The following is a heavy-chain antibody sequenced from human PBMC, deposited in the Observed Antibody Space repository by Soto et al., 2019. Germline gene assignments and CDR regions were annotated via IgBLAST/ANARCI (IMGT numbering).Heavy chain of an antibody. CDR2: IYNNGRT. CDR3: ARARFCTSTSCYHYFDF. D-gene: IGHD2-2*01. CDR1: GGSISSSS. J-gene: IGHJ4*02. Sequence: SETLSLTCTVSGGSISSSSWSWIRQPPRRGLEWIGYIYNNGRTDYNPSLKSRVTISVDTSKNHFSLKLSSVTPADTAVYYCARARFCTSTSCYHYFDFWGQGTLVTVSS. V-gene: IGHV4-59*01.